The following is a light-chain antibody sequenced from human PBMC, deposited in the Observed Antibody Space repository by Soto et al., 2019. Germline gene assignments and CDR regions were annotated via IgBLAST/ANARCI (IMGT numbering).Light chain of an antibody. CDR2: EVS. CDR1: SSDVGGYNY. V-gene: IGLV2-14*01. CDR3: SSYASTSTLVL. Sequence: QSALTQPASVSGSPGQSITISCTGTSSDVGGYNYVSWYQQHPGRAPKLMIYEVSHRPSGVSDRFSGSKSGNTASLTISGLRAEDEADYYCSSYASTSTLVLFGGGTKLTVL. J-gene: IGLJ2*01.